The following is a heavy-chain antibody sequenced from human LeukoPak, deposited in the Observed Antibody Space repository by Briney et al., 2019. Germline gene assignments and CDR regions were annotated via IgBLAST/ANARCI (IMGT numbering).Heavy chain of an antibody. D-gene: IGHD6-19*01. J-gene: IGHJ6*03. CDR1: GFTFSDYY. Sequence: GGSLRLSCAAPGFTFSDYYMSWIRQAPGKGLEWVSYISSSGSTIYYADSVKGRFTISRDNAKNSLYLQMNSLRAEDTAVYYCAREGSSGDYYYYMDVWGKGTTVTVSS. CDR2: ISSSGSTI. CDR3: AREGSSGDYYYYMDV. V-gene: IGHV3-11*01.